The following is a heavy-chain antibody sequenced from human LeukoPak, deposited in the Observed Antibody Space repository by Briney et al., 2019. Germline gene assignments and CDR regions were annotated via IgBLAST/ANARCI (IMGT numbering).Heavy chain of an antibody. J-gene: IGHJ4*02. CDR2: ISSSSSYI. V-gene: IGHV3-21*04. CDR1: GFTFSSYS. D-gene: IGHD6-6*01. Sequence: GGSLRLSCAASGFTFSSYSMNWVRQAPGKGLEWVSSISSSSSYIYYADSVKGRFTISRGNAKNSLYLQMNSLRAEDTAVYYCAKKGSSSIGGKGGWGQGTLVTISS. CDR3: AKKGSSSIGGKGG.